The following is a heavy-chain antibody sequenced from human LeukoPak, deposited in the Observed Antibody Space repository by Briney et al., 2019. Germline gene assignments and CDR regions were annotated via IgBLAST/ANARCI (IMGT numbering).Heavy chain of an antibody. CDR1: GGTFSTNV. CDR2: IIPILGTA. J-gene: IGHJ3*02. Sequence: GSSVKVSCKASGGTFSTNVISWVRHVPGQGPEWMGGIIPILGTANYAQRFQDRVTITADESTTTIYMELSSLRSDDTAVYYCAREGISGTHYLDAFDIWGQGTRVTVSS. D-gene: IGHD1-26*01. CDR3: AREGISGTHYLDAFDI. V-gene: IGHV1-69*01.